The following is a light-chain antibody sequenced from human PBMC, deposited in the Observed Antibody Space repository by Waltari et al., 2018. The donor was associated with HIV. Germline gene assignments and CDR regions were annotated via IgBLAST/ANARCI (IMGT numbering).Light chain of an antibody. CDR2: DVS. V-gene: IGKV3-11*01. CDR3: QQRSTWPRT. Sequence: EIVLTKYPAPLSLYPGERATLSCRASQSVSSYLAWYQQKPGQAPRLLIYDVSNRATGIPARFSGSGSGTDFTLTISSLEPEDFAVYYCQQRSTWPRTFGPGTKVDIK. CDR1: QSVSSY. J-gene: IGKJ3*01.